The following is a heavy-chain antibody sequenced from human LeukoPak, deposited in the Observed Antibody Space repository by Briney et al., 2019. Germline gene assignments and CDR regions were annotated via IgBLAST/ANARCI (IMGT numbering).Heavy chain of an antibody. CDR3: AREGGGYCSSTSCYESGMRSFDY. Sequence: SETLSLTCAVYGGSFSGYYWSWIRQPPGKGLEWIGEINHSGSTNYNPSLKSRVTISVDTSKNQFSLKLSSVTAADTAVYYCAREGGGYCSSTSCYESGMRSFDYWGQGTLVTVSS. D-gene: IGHD2-2*01. CDR1: GGSFSGYY. V-gene: IGHV4-34*01. J-gene: IGHJ4*02. CDR2: INHSGST.